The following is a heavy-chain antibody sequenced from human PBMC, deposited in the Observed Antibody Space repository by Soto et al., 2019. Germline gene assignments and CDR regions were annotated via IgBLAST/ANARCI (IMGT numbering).Heavy chain of an antibody. CDR1: GVSISTYY. J-gene: IGHJ4*02. V-gene: IGHV4-59*01. CDR2: IYNSGST. Sequence: PSETLSLTCTVSGVSISTYYWSWIRQPPGKGLEWIGYIYNSGSTNYNPSLKSRVTISIDTSTNQFSLKLSSVTAADTAVYYCARYYNVFWYFDYWGQGTLVTVSS. CDR3: ARYYNVFWYFDY. D-gene: IGHD1-1*01.